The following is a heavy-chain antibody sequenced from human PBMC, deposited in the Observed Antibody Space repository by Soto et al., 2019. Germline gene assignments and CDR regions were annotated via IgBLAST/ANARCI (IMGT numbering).Heavy chain of an antibody. J-gene: IGHJ4*02. V-gene: IGHV3-15*01. CDR3: TTDTPDVADRYCSGGSCYSDDY. D-gene: IGHD2-15*01. CDR1: GFTFSNAW. Sequence: GGSLRLSCAASGFTFSNAWMSWVRQAPGKGLEWVGRIKSKTDGGTTDYAAPVKGRFTISRDDSKNTLYLQMNSLKTEDTAVYYCTTDTPDVADRYCSGGSCYSDDYWGQGTLVTVSS. CDR2: IKSKTDGGTT.